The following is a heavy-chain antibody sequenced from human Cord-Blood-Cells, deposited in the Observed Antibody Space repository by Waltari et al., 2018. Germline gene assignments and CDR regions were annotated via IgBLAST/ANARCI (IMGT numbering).Heavy chain of an antibody. V-gene: IGHV4-34*01. CDR1: GGSFSGYY. Sequence: QVQLQQWGAGLLKPSETLSLTCAVYGGSFSGYYWSWIRQPPGKGLEWIGEINHSGSTNYNPSRKSRVTISVDTSKNQFSLKLSSVTAADTAVYYCARRAFCYYDSSGYYYWGQGTLVTVSS. CDR2: INHSGST. CDR3: ARRAFCYYDSSGYYY. D-gene: IGHD3-22*01. J-gene: IGHJ4*02.